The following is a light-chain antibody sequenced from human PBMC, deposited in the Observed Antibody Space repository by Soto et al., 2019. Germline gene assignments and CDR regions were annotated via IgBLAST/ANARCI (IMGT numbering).Light chain of an antibody. V-gene: IGKV1-33*01. CDR1: QDVSNY. J-gene: IGKJ5*01. CDR2: DAS. Sequence: DVQMTQSPSSLSASVGDRVTITCRASQDVSNYLNWYQQRPGKAPKLLIYDASNLERGVTTRLSGTRSGTHFTFAITSLQAEDVATYYCQQSASLPLSFGHGTRLE. CDR3: QQSASLPLS.